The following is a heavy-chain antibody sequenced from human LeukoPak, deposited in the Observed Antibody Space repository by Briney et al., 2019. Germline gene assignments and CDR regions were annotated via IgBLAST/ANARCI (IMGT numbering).Heavy chain of an antibody. CDR3: ARGSYGYGFDY. CDR2: ISSSGSTI. CDR1: GFTFSSYE. Sequence: GGSLRLSCAASGFTFSSYEMNWVRQAPGKGLEWVSYISSSGSTIYYADSVKGRFTISRDNAKNSLYLQMNSLRAEDTAIYYCARGSYGYGFDYWGQGTLVTVSS. J-gene: IGHJ4*02. V-gene: IGHV3-48*03. D-gene: IGHD5-18*01.